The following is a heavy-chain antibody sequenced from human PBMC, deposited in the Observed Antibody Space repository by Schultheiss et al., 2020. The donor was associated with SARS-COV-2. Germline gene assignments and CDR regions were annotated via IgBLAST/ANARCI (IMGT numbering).Heavy chain of an antibody. CDR2: INHSGST. CDR3: AKVFGGMVYAIRFDS. D-gene: IGHD2-8*01. CDR1: GGSFSGYY. V-gene: IGHV4-34*01. J-gene: IGHJ4*02. Sequence: SQTLSLTCAVYGGSFSGYYWSWIRQPPGKGLEWIGEINHSGSTNYNPSLKSRVTISVDTSKNQFSLKLSSVTAADTAVYYCAKVFGGMVYAIRFDSWGQGTLVTVSS.